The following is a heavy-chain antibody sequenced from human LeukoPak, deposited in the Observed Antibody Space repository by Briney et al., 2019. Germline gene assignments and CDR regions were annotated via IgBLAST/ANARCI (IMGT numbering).Heavy chain of an antibody. J-gene: IGHJ4*02. V-gene: IGHV3-30*18. CDR1: GFTFSSYD. Sequence: GGSLRLSCAASGFTFSSYDMHWVRQAPGKGLEWVAVISYDGNDKHYADSVKGRFTISRDNSKNTLYLQMNSPRVEDTAVYYCAKDQYDYVRGEFDYWGQGTLVTVSS. CDR3: AKDQYDYVRGEFDY. D-gene: IGHD3-16*01. CDR2: ISYDGNDK.